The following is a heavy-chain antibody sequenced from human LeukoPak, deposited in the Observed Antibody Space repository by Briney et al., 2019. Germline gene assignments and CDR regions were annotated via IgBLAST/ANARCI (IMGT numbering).Heavy chain of an antibody. CDR3: AKYFWSGYYNESPDN. D-gene: IGHD3-3*01. CDR1: GFTVSSNY. V-gene: IGHV3-53*01. Sequence: GGSLRLSCAASGFTVSSNYINWVRQAPGKGLEWVSVTYRGGTTYYADSVKGRFIISRDNSKNTLYLQMNSLRAEDTAVYYCAKYFWSGYYNESPDNWGQGTLVTVSS. J-gene: IGHJ4*02. CDR2: TYRGGTT.